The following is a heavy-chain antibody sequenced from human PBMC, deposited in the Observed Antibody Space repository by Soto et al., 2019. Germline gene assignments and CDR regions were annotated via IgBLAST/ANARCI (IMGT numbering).Heavy chain of an antibody. CDR2: IIPILGIA. CDR1: GGTFSSYT. Sequence: QVQLVQSGAEVKKPGSSVKVSCKASGGTFSSYTISWVRQAPGQGLEWMGRIIPILGIANYAQKFQGRVTITADKSTSTAYMELSSLRSEDTAVYYCARDRKGYCSSTSCPPSNRFDPTGQGTLDTDSS. J-gene: IGHJ5*02. D-gene: IGHD2-2*01. CDR3: ARDRKGYCSSTSCPPSNRFDP. V-gene: IGHV1-69*08.